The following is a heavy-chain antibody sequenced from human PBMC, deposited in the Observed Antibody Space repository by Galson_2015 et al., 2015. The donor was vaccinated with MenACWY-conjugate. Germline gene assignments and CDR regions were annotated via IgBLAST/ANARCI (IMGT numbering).Heavy chain of an antibody. CDR3: ARDLSYQPLLHFSETPRGAFDI. D-gene: IGHD2-2*01. CDR2: ISSSSTSI. Sequence: SLRLSCAASGFTFSSYTMNWVRQAPGKGLEWVSSISSSSTSIYYADSVKGRFTISRDHANNSLYLQMNNLRSDDTALYYCARDLSYQPLLHFSETPRGAFDIWGQGTMVTVSS. V-gene: IGHV3-21*01. CDR1: GFTFSSYT. J-gene: IGHJ3*02.